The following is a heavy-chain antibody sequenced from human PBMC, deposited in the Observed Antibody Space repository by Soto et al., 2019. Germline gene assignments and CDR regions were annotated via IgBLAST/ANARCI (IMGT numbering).Heavy chain of an antibody. CDR2: ISSSSSYI. J-gene: IGHJ4*02. CDR3: ARDLYDYDFWSGSGY. CDR1: GFTFSSYS. V-gene: IGHV3-21*01. Sequence: GGSLSLSCAASGFTFSSYSMNWVRQAPGKGLEWVSSISSSSSYIYYADSVKGRFTISRDNAKNSLYLQMNSLRAEDTAVYYCARDLYDYDFWSGSGYWGQGTLVTVSS. D-gene: IGHD3-3*01.